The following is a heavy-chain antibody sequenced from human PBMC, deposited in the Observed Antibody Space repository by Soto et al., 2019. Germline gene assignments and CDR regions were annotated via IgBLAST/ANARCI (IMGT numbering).Heavy chain of an antibody. J-gene: IGHJ4*02. CDR2: ISAYNGNT. Sequence: QVQLVQSGAEVKKPGASVKVSCKASGYTFTSYGISWVRQAPGQGLEWMGWISAYNGNTNYAQKRQGRVTMTTXXSXSXXYMELRSLRSDDTAVYYCARDSRYSSGWYAGRVDYWGQGTLVTVSS. CDR1: GYTFTSYG. CDR3: ARDSRYSSGWYAGRVDY. D-gene: IGHD6-19*01. V-gene: IGHV1-18*01.